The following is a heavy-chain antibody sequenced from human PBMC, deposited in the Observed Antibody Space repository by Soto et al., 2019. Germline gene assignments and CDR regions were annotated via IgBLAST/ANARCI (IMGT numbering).Heavy chain of an antibody. CDR3: ATLQLLRESILDY. CDR1: GGSFSTYT. D-gene: IGHD2-2*01. CDR2: IIPMFGII. Sequence: LVKVSCKVSGGSFSTYTLTWVRQAPGQGLEWMGGIIPMFGIINYAQKFQGRVTITEDRSTDTAYMELSSLRSDDTAVYYCATLQLLRESILDYWGQGTLGTVSS. V-gene: IGHV1-69*10. J-gene: IGHJ4*02.